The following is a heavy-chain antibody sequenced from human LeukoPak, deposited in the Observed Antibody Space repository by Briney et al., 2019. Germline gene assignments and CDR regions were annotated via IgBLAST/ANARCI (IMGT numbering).Heavy chain of an antibody. Sequence: ASVKVSCKASGGTFSSYAISWVRQAPGQGLEWMGWISAYNGNTNYAPNLQGRVTMTTDTSTSTAYMELRSLRSDDTAVYFRARDWQSESTYYYDTSGYTDYWGQGTLVTVSS. CDR3: ARDWQSESTYYYDTSGYTDY. CDR1: GGTFSSYA. V-gene: IGHV1-18*01. D-gene: IGHD3-22*01. CDR2: ISAYNGNT. J-gene: IGHJ4*02.